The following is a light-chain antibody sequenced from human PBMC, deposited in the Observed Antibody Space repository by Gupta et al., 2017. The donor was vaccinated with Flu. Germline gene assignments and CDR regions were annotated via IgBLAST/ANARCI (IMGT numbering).Light chain of an antibody. V-gene: IGKV1-5*03. CDR1: QSISSW. J-gene: IGKJ1*01. Sequence: DIKMMQPPSTLIAFIGDRVTITCRDSQSISSWLVWYQQEPGKAPKLLINKTSTLESGVTARVSGSGSETAFTITSIGLEHDDFATYYCRENNPYSRTFGQGTKVEIK. CDR2: KTS. CDR3: RENNPYSRT.